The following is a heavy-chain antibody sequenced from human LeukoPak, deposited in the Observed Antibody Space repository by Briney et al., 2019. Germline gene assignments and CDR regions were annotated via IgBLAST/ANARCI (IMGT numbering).Heavy chain of an antibody. CDR3: ASSPSGNSDAFDI. V-gene: IGHV5-51*01. D-gene: IGHD4-23*01. CDR2: IYPGDSDT. CDR1: GYSFTSYW. Sequence: GKSLKISCKGSGYSFTSYWIGWVRQMPGKGLEWMGIIYPGDSDTRYSPSFQGQVTISADKSISTAYLQRSSLKASDTAMYYCASSPSGNSDAFDIWGQGTMVTVSS. J-gene: IGHJ3*02.